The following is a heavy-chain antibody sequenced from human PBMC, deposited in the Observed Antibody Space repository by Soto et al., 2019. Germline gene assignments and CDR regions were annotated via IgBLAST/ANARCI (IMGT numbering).Heavy chain of an antibody. J-gene: IGHJ5*02. V-gene: IGHV3-74*01. Sequence: GGSLRLSCAASGFTFGPFWMHWVRQAPGKGLVWLSHINSDGSTIVYADSVKGRFTISRDNSKNTLFLQMNGLRAEDTAVYYCAREKVGVSYYYDSSAPSGFDPWGQGNLVTVSS. CDR3: AREKVGVSYYYDSSAPSGFDP. CDR2: INSDGSTI. D-gene: IGHD3-22*01. CDR1: GFTFGPFW.